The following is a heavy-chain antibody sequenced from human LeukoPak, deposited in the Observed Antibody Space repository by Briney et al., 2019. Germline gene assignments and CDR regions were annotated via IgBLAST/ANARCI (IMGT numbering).Heavy chain of an antibody. J-gene: IGHJ6*03. V-gene: IGHV3-9*01. CDR2: ISWNSGSI. D-gene: IGHD2-15*01. CDR1: GFTFDEHA. Sequence: GGSLRLSCAGSGFTFDEHAMHWVRQAPGKGLEWVSGISWNSGSIAYADSVKGRFTISRDNAKNLLFLQMSSLRAADTALYYCVKGHCSSSSCFPNYYYYMGVWGTGTTVTVSS. CDR3: VKGHCSSSSCFPNYYYYMGV.